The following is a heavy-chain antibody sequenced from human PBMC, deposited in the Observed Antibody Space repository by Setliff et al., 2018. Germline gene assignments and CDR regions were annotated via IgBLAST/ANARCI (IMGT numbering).Heavy chain of an antibody. CDR3: ARGEHIVSGDFYHYIDV. CDR1: GYTFTGYY. Sequence: ASVKVSCKASGYTFTGYYMHWVRQAPGQGLEWMGIIDPSGDYTNYIQKFQGRVTMTRDTSISTAYMELRRLKSDDTAVYYCARGEHIVSGDFYHYIDVWGKGTTVTVSS. D-gene: IGHD2-15*01. CDR2: IDPSGDYT. J-gene: IGHJ6*03. V-gene: IGHV1-2*02.